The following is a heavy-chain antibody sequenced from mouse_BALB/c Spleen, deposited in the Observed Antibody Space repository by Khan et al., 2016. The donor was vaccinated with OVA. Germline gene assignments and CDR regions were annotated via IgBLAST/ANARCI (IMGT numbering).Heavy chain of an antibody. CDR3: ARDRIDY. J-gene: IGHJ2*01. Sequence: QVQLQQPGAELAKPGASVKMSCKASGYTFTTYWMHWVKQRPGQGLEWIGYINPTSDYTDYNEKFKDKATLSADKSSSTDYMQLSSLTSEDSAVYYCARDRIDYWGQGTTLTVSS. CDR2: INPTSDYT. V-gene: IGHV1-7*01. CDR1: GYTFTTYW.